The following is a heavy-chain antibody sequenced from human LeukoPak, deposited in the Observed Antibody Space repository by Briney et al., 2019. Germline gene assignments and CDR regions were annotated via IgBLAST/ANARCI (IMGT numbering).Heavy chain of an antibody. CDR1: GGTFSSYA. Sequence: VASVKVSCKASGGTFSSYAISWVRQAPGQGLEWMGRIIPILGIANYAQKFQGRVTITADKSTSTAYMELSSLRSEDTAVYYCARGLRCSSTSCYPTPPLFWGQGTLVTVSS. D-gene: IGHD2-2*01. CDR2: IIPILGIA. J-gene: IGHJ4*02. CDR3: ARGLRCSSTSCYPTPPLF. V-gene: IGHV1-69*04.